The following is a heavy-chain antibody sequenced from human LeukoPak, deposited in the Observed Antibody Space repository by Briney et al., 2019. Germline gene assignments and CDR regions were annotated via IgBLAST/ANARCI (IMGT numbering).Heavy chain of an antibody. J-gene: IGHJ4*02. CDR2: IMQDGSDK. V-gene: IGHV3-7*01. CDR3: ATGGGDS. Sequence: PGGSLTLSCAASGFTFSNSWMSWVRQPPGKGLEWVAMIMQDGSDKYYVDSVEGRFTISRDNAKNSLYLQMNSLRAEDTSVYYCATGGGDSWGQGTLVTVSS. D-gene: IGHD3-16*01. CDR1: GFTFSNSW.